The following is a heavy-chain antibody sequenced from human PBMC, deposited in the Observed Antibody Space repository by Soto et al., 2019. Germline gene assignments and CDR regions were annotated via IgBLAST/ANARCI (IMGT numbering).Heavy chain of an antibody. D-gene: IGHD4-17*01. CDR2: INADNGNT. CDR1: GYTFTSYA. CDR3: ARDRGDYGTSPSWFDP. Sequence: ASVKVSCTASGYTFTSYAMHWVRQAPGQRLEWMGWINADNGNTKYSQKFQGRVTITRDTSISTAYKELSRLRSDDTAVYYCARDRGDYGTSPSWFDPWGQGTLVTVSS. V-gene: IGHV1-3*01. J-gene: IGHJ5*02.